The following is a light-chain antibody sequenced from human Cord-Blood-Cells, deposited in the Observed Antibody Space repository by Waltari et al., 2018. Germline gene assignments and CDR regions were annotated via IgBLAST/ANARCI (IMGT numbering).Light chain of an antibody. CDR2: AAS. Sequence: DIQITQSPSSLSASVGDRVTITCRASQSISSYLTWYQQKPGKAPKLLIYAASSLKSGVPSMFSCIGSGTDFTLTISSLQPEDFATYYCQQSYSTPTFGGGTKVEIK. V-gene: IGKV1-39*01. CDR3: QQSYSTPT. J-gene: IGKJ4*01. CDR1: QSISSY.